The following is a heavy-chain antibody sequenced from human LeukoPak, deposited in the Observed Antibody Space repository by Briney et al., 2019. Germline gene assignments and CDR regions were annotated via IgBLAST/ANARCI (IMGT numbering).Heavy chain of an antibody. CDR2: ILYSGTT. CDR3: ARLPNHILDY. CDR1: ITFSSYA. V-gene: IGHV4-39*01. Sequence: ITFSSYAMSWIRQPPGKGLEWIGSILYSGTTYYNPSLKSRVTISVDTSKNQFSLKLTSVTAADTAVYYCARLPNHILDYWGQGALVTVSS. J-gene: IGHJ4*02. D-gene: IGHD3-3*02.